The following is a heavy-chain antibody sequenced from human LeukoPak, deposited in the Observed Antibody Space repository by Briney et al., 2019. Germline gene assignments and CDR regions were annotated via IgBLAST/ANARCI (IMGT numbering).Heavy chain of an antibody. J-gene: IGHJ4*02. V-gene: IGHV3-30*04. CDR2: ISYGGSNK. CDR1: GFTFSSYA. D-gene: IGHD3-22*01. CDR3: ARDHYYDSSGYYVAPFDY. Sequence: GGSLRLSCAASGFTFSSYAMHWVRQAPGKGLEWVAVISYGGSNKYYADSVKGRFTISRDNSKNTLYLQMNSLRAEDTAVYYCARDHYYDSSGYYVAPFDYWGQGTLVTVSS.